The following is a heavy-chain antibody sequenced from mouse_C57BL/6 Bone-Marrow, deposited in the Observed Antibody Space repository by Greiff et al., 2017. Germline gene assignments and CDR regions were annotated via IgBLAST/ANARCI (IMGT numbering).Heavy chain of an antibody. Sequence: VQLQQPGAELVRPGTSVKLSCKASGYTFTSYWMHWVKQRPGQGLEWIGVIDPSDSYTNYNQKFKGKATLTVDTSSSTAYMQLSSLTSEDSAVYYCARDWVTGTHYYAMDYWGQGTSVTVSS. CDR1: GYTFTSYW. CDR2: IDPSDSYT. J-gene: IGHJ4*01. CDR3: ARDWVTGTHYYAMDY. V-gene: IGHV1-59*01. D-gene: IGHD4-1*01.